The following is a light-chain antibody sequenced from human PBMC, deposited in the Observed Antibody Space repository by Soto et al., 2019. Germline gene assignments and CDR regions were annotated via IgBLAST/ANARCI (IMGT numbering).Light chain of an antibody. CDR3: QSYDSSLSRV. V-gene: IGLV1-40*01. J-gene: IGLJ2*01. CDR1: SSNIGAGYD. Sequence: QSVLTQPPSVSGAPGQRVTISCTGSSSNIGAGYDVHWYQQLPGTAPKLLIYGNSNRPSGVPDRFSGYKSGTSASLAITGLQHEVEDDYPCQSYDSSLSRVFGGGTKLTVL. CDR2: GNS.